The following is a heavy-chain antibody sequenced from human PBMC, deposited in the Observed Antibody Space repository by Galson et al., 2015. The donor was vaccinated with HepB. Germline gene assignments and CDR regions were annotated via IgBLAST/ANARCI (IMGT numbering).Heavy chain of an antibody. Sequence: SLRLSCAASGFTFSSYAMSWVRQAPGKGLEWVSAISGSGGSTYYADSVKGRFTISRDNSKNTLYLQMNSLRAEDTAVYYCAKDATVITMVRGVEDAFDIWGQGTMVTVSS. CDR1: GFTFSSYA. V-gene: IGHV3-23*01. D-gene: IGHD3-10*01. CDR3: AKDATVITMVRGVEDAFDI. J-gene: IGHJ3*02. CDR2: ISGSGGST.